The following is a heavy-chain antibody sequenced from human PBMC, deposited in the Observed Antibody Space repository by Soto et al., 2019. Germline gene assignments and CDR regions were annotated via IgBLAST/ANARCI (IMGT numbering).Heavy chain of an antibody. D-gene: IGHD3-10*01. Sequence: GGSLRLSCAASGFTFDDYTMHWVRQAPGKGLEWVSLISWDGVSTYYADSVKGRFTISRDNSKNSLYLRMNSLRSDDTALYYCAKGFVRAGDLKEIDCGGQGTLVTVSS. V-gene: IGHV3-43*01. CDR1: GFTFDDYT. CDR2: ISWDGVST. J-gene: IGHJ4*02. CDR3: AKGFVRAGDLKEIDC.